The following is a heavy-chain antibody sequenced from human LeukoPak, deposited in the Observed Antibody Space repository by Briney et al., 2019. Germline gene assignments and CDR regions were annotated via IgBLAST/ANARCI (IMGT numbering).Heavy chain of an antibody. V-gene: IGHV1-46*01. CDR2: INPSGGST. CDR1: GYTFTSYF. CDR3: ARTAGRTFDY. Sequence: ASVKVSCKASGYTFTSYFMHWVRQAPGQGLEWMGIINPSGGSTSYAQKFQGRVTMTRDTSASTVYMELSSLRSEDTAVYYRARTAGRTFDYWGQGTLVTVSS. D-gene: IGHD6-6*01. J-gene: IGHJ4*02.